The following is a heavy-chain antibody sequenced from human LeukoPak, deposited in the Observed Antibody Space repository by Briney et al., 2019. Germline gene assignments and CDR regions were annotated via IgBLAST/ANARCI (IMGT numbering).Heavy chain of an antibody. CDR1: GGSISCGDYY. CDR3: ARGKQQLVYDYFDY. D-gene: IGHD6-13*01. CDR2: IYYSGST. Sequence: SETLSLTCTVSGGSISCGDYYWSWIRQPPGKGLEWIGYIYYSGSTYYNPSLKSRVTISVDTSKNQFSLKLSSVTAADTAVYYCARGKQQLVYDYFDYWGQGTLVTVSS. V-gene: IGHV4-30-4*08. J-gene: IGHJ4*02.